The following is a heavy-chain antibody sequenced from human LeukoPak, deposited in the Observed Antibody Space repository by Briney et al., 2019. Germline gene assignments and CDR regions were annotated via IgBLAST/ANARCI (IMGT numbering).Heavy chain of an antibody. J-gene: IGHJ4*02. CDR1: GGSFSGYY. D-gene: IGHD2-8*01. V-gene: IGHV4-34*01. CDR3: ARASYCSNGVCSPGNFDF. Sequence: SETLSLTCGVNGGSFSGYYWSWIRQSPGKGLEWIGEINHRGSTSYNPSLQSRVIISVDTSKNHFSLKLTSLTAADTAVYYCARASYCSNGVCSPGNFDFWGQGTLVTVSS. CDR2: INHRGST.